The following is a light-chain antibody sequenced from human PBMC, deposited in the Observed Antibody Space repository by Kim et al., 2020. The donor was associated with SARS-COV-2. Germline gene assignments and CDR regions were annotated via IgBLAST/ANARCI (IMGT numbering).Light chain of an antibody. J-gene: IGKJ1*01. CDR1: HGISNY. V-gene: IGKV1-27*01. CDR3: QKYDTAPWT. CDR2: AAS. Sequence: AAVRDGVAITCRGSHGISNYLAWYQQKRGEAPKLLIYAASTLQCGVSTRFSGSGSGTEFTLTISDLQPEDVATYYCQKYDTAPWTFGHGTKVDIK.